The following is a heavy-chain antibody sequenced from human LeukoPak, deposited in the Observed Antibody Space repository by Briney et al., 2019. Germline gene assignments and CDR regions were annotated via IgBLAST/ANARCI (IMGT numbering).Heavy chain of an antibody. D-gene: IGHD6-19*01. CDR3: ARQSLAEDFDY. J-gene: IGHJ4*02. V-gene: IGHV1-2*02. CDR1: GYTFTSYD. CDR2: INPNSGGT. Sequence: ASVKVSCKASGYTFTSYDINWVRQATGQGLEWMGWINPNSGGTNYAQKFQGGVTMTRDTSISTAYMELSRLRSDDTAVYYCARQSLAEDFDYWGQGTLVTVSS.